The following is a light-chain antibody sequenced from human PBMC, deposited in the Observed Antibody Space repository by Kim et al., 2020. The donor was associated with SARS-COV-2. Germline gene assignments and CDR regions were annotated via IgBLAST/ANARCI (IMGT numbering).Light chain of an antibody. V-gene: IGLV4-60*03. CDR3: ETWDTNTRV. J-gene: IGLJ3*02. CDR1: SGHSSYI. CDR2: LESSGSY. Sequence: SVKLTCTLSSGHSSYIIAWHQQQPGKAPRYLMKLESSGSYNKGSGVPDRFSGSSSGADRYLTISSLQSEDEADYYCETWDTNTRVFGGGTQLTVL.